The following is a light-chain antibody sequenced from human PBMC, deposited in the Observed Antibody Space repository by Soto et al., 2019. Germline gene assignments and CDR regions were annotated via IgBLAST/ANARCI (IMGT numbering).Light chain of an antibody. CDR2: EVS. Sequence: QSALTQPASVSGSPGQSITISCTGTSSDVGGYNYVSWYQQHPGKAPKLMIYEVSNRPSGVSNRFSGSKSGNTASLTISWLQAEYEADYYCSSYTSSSTAVFGGGTQLTVL. V-gene: IGLV2-14*01. CDR3: SSYTSSSTAV. J-gene: IGLJ7*01. CDR1: SSDVGGYNY.